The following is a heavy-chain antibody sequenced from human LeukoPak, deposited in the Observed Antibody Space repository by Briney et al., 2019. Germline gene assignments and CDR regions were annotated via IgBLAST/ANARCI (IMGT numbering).Heavy chain of an antibody. CDR3: ARALGSSVTHYYMDV. V-gene: IGHV4-39*07. CDR2: IYYSGST. Sequence: SETLSLTCTVSGGSISSSSYHWGWIRQPPGKGLEWIGSIYYSGSTYYNPSLESRVTISVDTSKNQFSLKLSSVTAADTAVYYCARALGSSVTHYYMDVWGKGTTVTVSS. CDR1: GGSISSSSYH. J-gene: IGHJ6*03. D-gene: IGHD6-6*01.